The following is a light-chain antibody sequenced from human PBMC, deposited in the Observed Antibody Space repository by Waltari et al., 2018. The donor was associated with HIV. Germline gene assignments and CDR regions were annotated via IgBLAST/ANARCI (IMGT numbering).Light chain of an antibody. CDR2: YDD. Sequence: QSVLTQPPSVSEAPRQRVTLPCSGSSSHIGNNAVSLYQQLPGKAPKLLIFYDDLLPSGVSDRFSGSKSGTSASLAISGLQSEDEADYYCAAWDDSLNGYVFGTGTQVTV. J-gene: IGLJ1*01. V-gene: IGLV1-36*01. CDR3: AAWDDSLNGYV. CDR1: SSHIGNNA.